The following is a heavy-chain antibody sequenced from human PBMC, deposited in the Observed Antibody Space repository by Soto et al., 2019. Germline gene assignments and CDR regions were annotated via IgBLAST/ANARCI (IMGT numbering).Heavy chain of an antibody. J-gene: IGHJ4*01. CDR3: ARSGHSRGLVFDS. CDR2: IYYSGSI. V-gene: IGHV4-59*01. CDR1: GGSITGYY. D-gene: IGHD3-22*01. Sequence: QVQLQESGPGLVKPSETLSLTCDVSGGSITGYYWSWIRQSPGKGLERIAYIYYSGSINYNPSLKSRVTISGDTSKNLFSVRLCSVTAADTAIYYCARSGHSRGLVFDSWCHGTQVTGSS.